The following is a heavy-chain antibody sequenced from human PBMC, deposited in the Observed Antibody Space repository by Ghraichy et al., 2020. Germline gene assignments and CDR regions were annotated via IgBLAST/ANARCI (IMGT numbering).Heavy chain of an antibody. CDR3: SRRSLRSTVVGAPLPRAGFDP. Sequence: SETLSLTCAVSGGSFSGYYWSWIRQTPGKGLEWIGEINDSGNTKFNPSLKSRLTISVDTAKNQFSLRLTSVTAADTAVYYFSRRSLRSTVVGAPLPRAGFDPWGQG. V-gene: IGHV4-34*01. J-gene: IGHJ5*02. D-gene: IGHD2-21*01. CDR2: INDSGNT. CDR1: GGSFSGYY.